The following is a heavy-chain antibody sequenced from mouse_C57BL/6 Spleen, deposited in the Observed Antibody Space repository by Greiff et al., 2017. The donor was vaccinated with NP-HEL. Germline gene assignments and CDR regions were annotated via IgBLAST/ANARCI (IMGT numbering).Heavy chain of an antibody. D-gene: IGHD2-2*01. CDR1: GFTFSDYY. CDR3: ARGGYGYHWYFDV. V-gene: IGHV5-16*01. J-gene: IGHJ1*03. Sequence: EVHLVESEGGLVQPGSSMKLSCTASGFTFSDYYMAWVRQVPEKGLEWVANINYDGSSTYYLDSLKSRFIISRDNAKNILYLQMSSLKSEDTATYYFARGGYGYHWYFDVWGTGTTVTVSS. CDR2: INYDGSST.